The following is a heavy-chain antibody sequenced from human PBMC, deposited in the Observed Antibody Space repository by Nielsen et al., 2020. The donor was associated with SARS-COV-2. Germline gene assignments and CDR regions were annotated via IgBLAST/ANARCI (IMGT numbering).Heavy chain of an antibody. Sequence: ASVKVSCKASGYTFTSYYMHWVRQAPGQGLEWMGIINPSGGSTSYAQKFQGRVTMTRDTSTSTVYMELSSLRSEDTAVYYCARAPYLSSHYYGSGSYYNYYYYYMDVWGKGTTVTVSS. CDR2: INPSGGST. V-gene: IGHV1-46*01. CDR1: GYTFTSYY. CDR3: ARAPYLSSHYYGSGSYYNYYYYYMDV. J-gene: IGHJ6*03. D-gene: IGHD3-10*01.